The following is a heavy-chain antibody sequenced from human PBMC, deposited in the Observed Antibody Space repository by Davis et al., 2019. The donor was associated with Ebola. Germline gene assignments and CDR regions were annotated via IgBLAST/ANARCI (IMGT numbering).Heavy chain of an antibody. CDR2: INFNTGSP. CDR1: GYTFSGYA. J-gene: IGHJ6*04. V-gene: IGHV7-4-1*02. CDR3: ARSSYSWYFSGMDV. D-gene: IGHD6-13*01. Sequence: ASVKVSCKGSGYTFSGYAMNWVRQAPGQGLQWMGWINFNTGSPTYAQGFTGRFVFSFDTSVSTAYLQISSLKAEDSAIYYCARSSYSWYFSGMDVWGKGTTVTVSS.